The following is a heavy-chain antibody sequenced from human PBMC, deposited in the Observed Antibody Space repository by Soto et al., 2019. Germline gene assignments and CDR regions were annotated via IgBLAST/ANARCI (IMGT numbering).Heavy chain of an antibody. V-gene: IGHV3-23*01. CDR3: VKNSGWFNT. Sequence: QLLQSGGGLVQPGGSLTLSCVASGFTFGTTDMSWDRQVPGEGLEWVSTIDGSGGITYYADSVKGRFTISRDNSRNTVYLQMNSMRVDDTALYYCVKNSGWFNTWGQGALVTVSS. CDR2: IDGSGGIT. J-gene: IGHJ5*02. CDR1: GFTFGTTD. D-gene: IGHD3-10*01.